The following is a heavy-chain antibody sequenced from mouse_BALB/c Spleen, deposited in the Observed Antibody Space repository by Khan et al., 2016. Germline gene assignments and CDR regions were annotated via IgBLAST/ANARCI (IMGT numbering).Heavy chain of an antibody. Sequence: EVELVESGGGLVQPGGSLRLSCATSGFIFTDYYMTWVRQPPGKALEWLAFIRNKANGFTSESSASVKGRFTISRYTSHSILYLQMNTLRAEDSSTDDCARDKGFLRFDYWGQGTTLTVSS. CDR3: ARDKGFLRFDY. CDR1: GFIFTDYY. CDR2: IRNKANGFTS. J-gene: IGHJ2*01. D-gene: IGHD1-1*01. V-gene: IGHV7-3*02.